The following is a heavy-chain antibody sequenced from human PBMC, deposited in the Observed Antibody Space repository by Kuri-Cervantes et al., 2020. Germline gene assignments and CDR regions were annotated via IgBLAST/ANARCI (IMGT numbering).Heavy chain of an antibody. V-gene: IGHV1-46*01. CDR3: ARALIAVAGTVPFDY. J-gene: IGHJ4*02. D-gene: IGHD6-19*01. Sequence: ASVKVSCKASGYIFTSYAITWVRQAPGQGLEWLGIINPSGGSTSYAQKFQGRVTMTRDTSTSTVYMELSSLRSEDTAVYYCARALIAVAGTVPFDYWGQGTLVTVSS. CDR1: GYIFTSYA. CDR2: INPSGGST.